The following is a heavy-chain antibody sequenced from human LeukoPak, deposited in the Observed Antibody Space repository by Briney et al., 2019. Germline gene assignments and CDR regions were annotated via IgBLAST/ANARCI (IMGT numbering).Heavy chain of an antibody. D-gene: IGHD5-18*01. Sequence: GGSLRLSCAASGFTFSSYGMHWVRQAPGKGLEWVAVISYDGSNKYYADSVKGRFTISRDNSKNTLYLQMNSLRAEDTAVYYCAKDSYSYGSFDYWGQGTLVTVSS. CDR1: GFTFSSYG. CDR2: ISYDGSNK. J-gene: IGHJ4*02. V-gene: IGHV3-30*18. CDR3: AKDSYSYGSFDY.